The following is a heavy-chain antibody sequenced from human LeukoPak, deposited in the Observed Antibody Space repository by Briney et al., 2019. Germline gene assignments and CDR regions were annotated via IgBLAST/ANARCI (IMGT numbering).Heavy chain of an antibody. Sequence: QPGGSLGLSCAASGXTFNTYAMSWVRQAPGKGLEWVSRITPTGGTTYYADSVKGRFTISRDNSKKTLYLQMNSLRAEDTAVYYCAKWTSARGSTFDYWGQGTLVTVSS. J-gene: IGHJ4*02. V-gene: IGHV3-23*01. CDR3: AKWTSARGSTFDY. CDR1: GXTFNTYA. CDR2: ITPTGGTT. D-gene: IGHD3/OR15-3a*01.